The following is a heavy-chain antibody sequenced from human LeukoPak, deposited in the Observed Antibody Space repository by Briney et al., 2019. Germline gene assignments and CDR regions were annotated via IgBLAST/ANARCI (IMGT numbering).Heavy chain of an antibody. V-gene: IGHV3-30-3*01. Sequence: GGSLRLSCAASGFTVSSSYMSWVRQAPGKGLEWVAVISYDGSNKYYADSVKGRFTISRDNSKNTLYLQMNSLRAEDTAVYYCAREGAYCAFDIWGQGTMVTVSS. CDR3: AREGAYCAFDI. CDR1: GFTVSSSY. D-gene: IGHD4/OR15-4a*01. J-gene: IGHJ3*02. CDR2: ISYDGSNK.